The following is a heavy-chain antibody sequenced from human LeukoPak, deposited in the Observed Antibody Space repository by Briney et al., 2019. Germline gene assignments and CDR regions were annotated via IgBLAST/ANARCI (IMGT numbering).Heavy chain of an antibody. D-gene: IGHD3-10*01. V-gene: IGHV1-69*01. CDR3: ARWDYGSGSYYNGVDY. CDR1: GGTFSSYA. Sequence: SVKVSCEASGGTFSSYAISWVRQAPGQGLEWMGGIIPIFGTANYAQKFQGRVTITADESTSTAYMELSSLRSEDTAVYYCARWDYGSGSYYNGVDYWGQGTLVTVSS. CDR2: IIPIFGTA. J-gene: IGHJ4*02.